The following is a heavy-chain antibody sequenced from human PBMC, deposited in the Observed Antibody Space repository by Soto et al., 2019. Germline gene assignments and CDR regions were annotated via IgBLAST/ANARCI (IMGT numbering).Heavy chain of an antibody. CDR2: IYHSGST. Sequence: SETLSLTCTVSGGSISSGGYYWSWIRQHPGKGLEWVGDIYHSGSTYYNPSLKSRVTISVDKSKNQFSLKLSSVTAADTAVYYCARGFRVVITSVGYFDYWGQGTLVTVSS. CDR3: ARGFRVVITSVGYFDY. V-gene: IGHV4-39*07. CDR1: GGSISSGGYY. D-gene: IGHD3-22*01. J-gene: IGHJ4*02.